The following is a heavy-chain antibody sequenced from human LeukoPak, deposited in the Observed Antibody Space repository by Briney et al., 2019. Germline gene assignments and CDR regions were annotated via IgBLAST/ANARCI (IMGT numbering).Heavy chain of an antibody. Sequence: PGGSLRLSCAASGFIVSSNYMSWVRQAPGKGLEWVSVIYSGGSIYYADSVKGRFTISRDNSKNTLYLQMNSLRAEDTAVYYCARAYGSGSYLFDYWGQGTLVTVSS. J-gene: IGHJ4*02. CDR2: IYSGGSI. CDR1: GFIVSSNY. V-gene: IGHV3-66*01. D-gene: IGHD3-10*01. CDR3: ARAYGSGSYLFDY.